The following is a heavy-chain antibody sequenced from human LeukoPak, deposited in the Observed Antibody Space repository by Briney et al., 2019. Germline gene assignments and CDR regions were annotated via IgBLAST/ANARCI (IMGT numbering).Heavy chain of an antibody. CDR2: FSRNGGIT. D-gene: IGHD2-2*01. V-gene: IGHV3-64*01. CDR3: ARGMYDFTSSLDY. CDR1: GFTITSYT. J-gene: IGHJ4*02. Sequence: GGSLRLSCAASGFTITSYTMHWVRQAPGKRLEYVSGFSRNGGITYYANSVKGRFTNSRDNSRNTLYLQMGSLRAEDMAVYYCARGMYDFTSSLDYWGQGILVTVSS.